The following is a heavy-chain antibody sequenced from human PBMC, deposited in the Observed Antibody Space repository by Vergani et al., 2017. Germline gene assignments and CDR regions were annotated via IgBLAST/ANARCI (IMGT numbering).Heavy chain of an antibody. CDR1: GGTFSSYA. CDR3: AREVVVVPAATHYYYYYMDV. V-gene: IGHV1-69*04. Sequence: QVQLVQSGAEVKKPGSSVKVSCKASGGTFSSYAISWVRQAPGQGLEWMGRIIPILGIANYAQKFQGRVTITADKSTSTAYMELSSLRAEDTAVYYCAREVVVVPAATHYYYYYMDVWGKGTTVTVSS. J-gene: IGHJ6*03. CDR2: IIPILGIA. D-gene: IGHD2-2*01.